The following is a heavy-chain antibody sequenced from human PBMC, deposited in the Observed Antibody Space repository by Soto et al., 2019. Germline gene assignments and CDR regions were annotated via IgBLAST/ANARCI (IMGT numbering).Heavy chain of an antibody. CDR1: GGSISSGGYY. Sequence: QVQLQESGPGLVKPSQTLSLTCTVSGGSISSGGYYWSWIRQHPGKGLEWIGYIYYSGSTYYNPSLKSRVTISVYTSKNQFSLKLTSVTAADTAVYYCARDRQGDYGDYNYYYYGMDVWGQGTTVTVSS. J-gene: IGHJ6*02. CDR3: ARDRQGDYGDYNYYYYGMDV. CDR2: IYYSGST. V-gene: IGHV4-31*03. D-gene: IGHD4-17*01.